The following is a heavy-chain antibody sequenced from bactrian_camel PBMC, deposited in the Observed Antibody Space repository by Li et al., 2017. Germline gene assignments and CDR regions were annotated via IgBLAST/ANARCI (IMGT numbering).Heavy chain of an antibody. Sequence: HVQLVESGGGSVQAGGSLTLSCTASESTYRSICMAWFRQAPGSQREKVALIGSDKATHYSQSVKGRFTISKDSAKNTLYLQMNDLKPEDTAMYYCGTNKYCRGSACCNTDFSHWGQGTQVTVS. J-gene: IGHJ4*01. D-gene: IGHD2*01. CDR3: GTNKYCRGSACCNTDFSH. CDR1: ESTYRSIC. CDR2: IGSDKAT. V-gene: IGHV3S53*01.